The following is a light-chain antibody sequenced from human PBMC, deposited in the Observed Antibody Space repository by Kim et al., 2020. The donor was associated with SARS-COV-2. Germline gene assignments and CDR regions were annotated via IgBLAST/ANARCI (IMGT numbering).Light chain of an antibody. CDR2: GTS. CDR3: QQYSSTPYT. Sequence: EIVLTQSPGPLSLSAGERASLSCRASQSINIVYLTWYQQKPGQAPRLPIYGTSSRATGIPDRFSGSGSGTDFTLTISRLEPEDFAVYYCQQYSSTPYTFGQGTKLE. CDR1: QSINIVY. V-gene: IGKV3-20*01. J-gene: IGKJ2*01.